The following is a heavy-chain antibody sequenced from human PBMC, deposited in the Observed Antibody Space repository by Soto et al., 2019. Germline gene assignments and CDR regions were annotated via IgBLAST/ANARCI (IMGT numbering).Heavy chain of an antibody. CDR1: GGSVSSDTRY. CDR3: ARDNSRGVGAPGYYYYYGMDV. V-gene: IGHV4-61*01. CDR2: IYYSGST. D-gene: IGHD1-26*01. J-gene: IGHJ6*02. Sequence: SETLSLTCTVSGGSVSSDTRYWSWIRQPPGKGLEWIGYIYYSGSTNYNPSLKSRVTISVDTSKSQFSLKLSSVTAADTAVYYCARDNSRGVGAPGYYYYYGMDVWGQGTTVTVSS.